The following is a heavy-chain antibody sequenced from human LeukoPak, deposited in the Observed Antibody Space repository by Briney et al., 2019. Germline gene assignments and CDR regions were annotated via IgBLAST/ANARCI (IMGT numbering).Heavy chain of an antibody. J-gene: IGHJ5*02. CDR2: INPDSGGT. D-gene: IGHD3-22*01. V-gene: IGHV1-2*06. Sequence: ASVKVSCKASGYTFTGYYMHWVRQAPGQGLEWMGRINPDSGGTNYAQKFQGRVTMTRDTSISTAYTELSRLRSDDTAVYYCARGRYYYDSSVSAAREINWFDPWGQGTLVTVSS. CDR1: GYTFTGYY. CDR3: ARGRYYYDSSVSAAREINWFDP.